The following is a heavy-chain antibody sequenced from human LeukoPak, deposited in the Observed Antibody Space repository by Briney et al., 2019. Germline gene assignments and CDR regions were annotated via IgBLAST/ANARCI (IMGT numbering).Heavy chain of an antibody. V-gene: IGHV4-34*01. CDR1: GGSFSGYY. CDR2: INHSGST. Sequence: SETLSPTCAVYGGSFSGYYWSWIRQPPGKGLEWIGEINHSGSTNYNPSLKSRVTISVDTSKNQFSLKLSSVTAADTAVYYCASTRPTYYYDSSGYSPLYWGQGTLVTVSS. D-gene: IGHD3-22*01. J-gene: IGHJ4*02. CDR3: ASTRPTYYYDSSGYSPLY.